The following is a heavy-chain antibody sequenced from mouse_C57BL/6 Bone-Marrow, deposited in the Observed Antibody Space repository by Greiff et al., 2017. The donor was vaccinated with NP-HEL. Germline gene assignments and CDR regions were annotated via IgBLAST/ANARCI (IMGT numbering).Heavy chain of an antibody. CDR2: IDPSDSYT. J-gene: IGHJ2*01. Sequence: QVQLQQPGAELVRPGTSVKLSCKASGYTFTSYWMHWVKQRPGQGLEWIGVIDPSDSYTNYNQKFKGKATLTVDTSSSTAYMQPSSLTSEDSAVYYCARPPIGLSLFDYWGQGTTLTVSS. CDR1: GYTFTSYW. D-gene: IGHD2-14*01. V-gene: IGHV1-59*01. CDR3: ARPPIGLSLFDY.